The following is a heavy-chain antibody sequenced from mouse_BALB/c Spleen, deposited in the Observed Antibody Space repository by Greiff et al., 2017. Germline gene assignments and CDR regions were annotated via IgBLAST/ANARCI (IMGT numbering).Heavy chain of an antibody. CDR3: ARHEVPYYYGSSWFAY. J-gene: IGHJ3*01. CDR2: FYPGSGSI. CDR1: GYTFTEYI. V-gene: IGHV1-62-2*01. D-gene: IGHD1-1*01. Sequence: QVQLKQSGAELVKPGASVKLSCKASGYTFTEYIIHWVKQRSGQGLEWIGWFYPGSGSIKYNEKFKDKATLTADKSSSTVYMELSRLTSEDSAVYFCARHEVPYYYGSSWFAYWGQGTLVTVSA.